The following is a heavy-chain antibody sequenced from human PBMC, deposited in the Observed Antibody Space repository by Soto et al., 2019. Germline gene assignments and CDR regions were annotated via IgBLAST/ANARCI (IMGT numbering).Heavy chain of an antibody. D-gene: IGHD3-10*01. CDR3: ASDLSGRADV. Sequence: GGSLRLSCAASGFTFSSYWMHWVRQAPGKGLVWVSRMNEDGGTTDYADSVKGRFTISRDNAKNTLYPQMNSLRVEDTAVYYCASDLSGRADVWGQGTTVTFSS. V-gene: IGHV3-74*01. J-gene: IGHJ6*02. CDR1: GFTFSSYW. CDR2: MNEDGGTT.